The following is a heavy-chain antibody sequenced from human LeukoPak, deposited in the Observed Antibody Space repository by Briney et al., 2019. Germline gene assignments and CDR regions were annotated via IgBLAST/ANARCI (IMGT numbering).Heavy chain of an antibody. J-gene: IGHJ4*02. Sequence: PGGSLRLSCAASGFTFDDYTMHWVRQAPGKGLEWVSLISWDGGSTYYADSVKGRFTISRDDSKNTLYLQMNNLRAEDTAVYYCAKDGAWLRFDDWGQGILVTVSS. D-gene: IGHD5-12*01. CDR3: AKDGAWLRFDD. CDR1: GFTFDDYT. V-gene: IGHV3-43*01. CDR2: ISWDGGST.